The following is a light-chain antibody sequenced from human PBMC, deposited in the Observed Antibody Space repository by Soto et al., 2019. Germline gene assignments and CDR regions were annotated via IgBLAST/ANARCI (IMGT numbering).Light chain of an antibody. CDR2: EVH. CDR3: ASNAGGNNFL. CDR1: SSDVGGSNF. V-gene: IGLV2-8*01. Sequence: QSVLTQPPSASASPGQSVALSCTGTSSDVGGSNFVSWYQQYPGKAPKLLIFEVHKRPSGVPDRFSGSKSGNTASLTVSGLQAEDEAYYYCASNAGGNNFLFGGGTKVTVL. J-gene: IGLJ3*02.